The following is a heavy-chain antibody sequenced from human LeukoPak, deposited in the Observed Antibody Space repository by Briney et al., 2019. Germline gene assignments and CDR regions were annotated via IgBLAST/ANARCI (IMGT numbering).Heavy chain of an antibody. CDR3: ARDHNWGFDY. CDR1: GFTFSDYA. D-gene: IGHD7-27*01. Sequence: GGSLRLSCAASGFTFSDYAMNWARQAPGKGLEWISHFSTTGDIFYGDSVKGRFTISRDNAKNSLYLQMDSLRAEDTAVYYCARDHNWGFDYWGQGALVSVSS. V-gene: IGHV3-69-1*01. J-gene: IGHJ4*02. CDR2: FSTTGDI.